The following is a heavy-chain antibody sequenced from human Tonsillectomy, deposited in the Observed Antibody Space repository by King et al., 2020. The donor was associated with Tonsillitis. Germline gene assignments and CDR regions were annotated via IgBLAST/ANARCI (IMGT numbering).Heavy chain of an antibody. V-gene: IGHV3-30*18. D-gene: IGHD3-22*01. CDR2: ISYDGSEK. J-gene: IGHJ4*02. CDR3: AKEGGGSGSSDY. CDR1: GFTFNSYG. Sequence: VQLVESGGGVVQPGRSLRLSCAASGFTFNSYGMHWVRQAPGKGLEWVAVISYDGSEKYYADSVKGRFTVSRDNSKNTLYLQMNSLRPEDTAAYYCAKEGGGSGSSDYWGQGTLVTVSS.